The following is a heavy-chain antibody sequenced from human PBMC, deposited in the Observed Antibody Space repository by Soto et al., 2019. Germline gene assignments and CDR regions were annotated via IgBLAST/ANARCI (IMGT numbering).Heavy chain of an antibody. V-gene: IGHV1-2*02. CDR1: GYSFTGYY. Sequence: HEHLVQSGAEVKRPGASLKVSCKASGYSFTGYYIHWVRQAPGQGLEWMGWINPDSGATNYAQNFQGRVTLTSDTSISTASMDLTSLTSDDTAVCYCARGDYGTGGYPFPYCDYWGQGTLVIVSS. CDR2: INPDSGAT. J-gene: IGHJ4*02. D-gene: IGHD2-8*02. CDR3: ARGDYGTGGYPFPYCDY.